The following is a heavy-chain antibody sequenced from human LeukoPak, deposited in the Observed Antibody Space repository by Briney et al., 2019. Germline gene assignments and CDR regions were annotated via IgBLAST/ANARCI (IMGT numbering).Heavy chain of an antibody. J-gene: IGHJ5*02. D-gene: IGHD2-2*01. V-gene: IGHV1-18*01. CDR1: GYTFTSYG. CDR2: ISAYNGNT. Sequence: ASVKVSRKASGYTFTSYGISWVRQAPGQGLEWMGWISAYNGNTNYAQKLQGRVTMTTDTSTSTAYMELRSLRSDDTAVYYCAREGGDIVVVPAADNWFDPWGQGTLVTVSS. CDR3: AREGGDIVVVPAADNWFDP.